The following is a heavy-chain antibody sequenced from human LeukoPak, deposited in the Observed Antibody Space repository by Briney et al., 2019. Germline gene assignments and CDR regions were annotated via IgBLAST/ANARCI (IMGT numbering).Heavy chain of an antibody. Sequence: PGGSLRLSCAASGFVFDVHAMTWVRQAPEKGPEWVATIGGPAETFYADSVKGRFTISRDNSRNTLYLQMNSLRAEDSALYYCAKDWASHNGVYDCLDFWGQGTRVTVSS. CDR1: GFVFDVHA. CDR3: AKDWASHNGVYDCLDF. D-gene: IGHD3-16*01. V-gene: IGHV3-23*01. CDR2: IGGPAET. J-gene: IGHJ4*02.